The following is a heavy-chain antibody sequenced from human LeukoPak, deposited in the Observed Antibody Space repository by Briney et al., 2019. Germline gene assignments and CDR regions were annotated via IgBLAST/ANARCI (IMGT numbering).Heavy chain of an antibody. V-gene: IGHV4-39*07. CDR2: IYYSGST. J-gene: IGHJ3*02. CDR3: ARMQTYYYDSSGYRYAFDI. CDR1: GGSISSSSYY. D-gene: IGHD3-22*01. Sequence: SETLSLTCTVSGGSISSSSYYWGWIRQPPGKGLEWIGSIYYSGSTYYNPSLKSRVTISVDTSKNQFSLKLSSVTAADTAVYYCARMQTYYYDSSGYRYAFDIWGQGTMVTVSS.